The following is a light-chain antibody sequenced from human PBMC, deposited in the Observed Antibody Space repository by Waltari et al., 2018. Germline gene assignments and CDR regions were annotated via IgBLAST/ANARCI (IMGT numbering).Light chain of an antibody. CDR2: AAS. Sequence: AIQLTQSPSSLSASVGDRVPLTCRASQGITTSLVWYQQKPGKAPKLLIYAASILQSGVPSRFSGSGSGTDFTLSISGLQSDDFAIYYCQQSDSYPFTFGPGTRVD. CDR3: QQSDSYPFT. V-gene: IGKV1-13*02. CDR1: QGITTS. J-gene: IGKJ3*01.